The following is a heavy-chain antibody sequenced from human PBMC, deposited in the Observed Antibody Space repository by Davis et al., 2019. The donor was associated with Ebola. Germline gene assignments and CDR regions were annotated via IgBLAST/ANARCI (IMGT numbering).Heavy chain of an antibody. CDR1: GFTFSSHA. CDR2: IYSGGST. D-gene: IGHD6-6*01. J-gene: IGHJ6*02. V-gene: IGHV3-53*04. Sequence: PGGSLRLSCAASGFTFSSHAMSWVRQAPGKGLEWVSVIYSGGSTYYADSVKGRFTISRHNSKNTLYLQMNSLRAEDTAVYYCASQPNLEYSSSSGDYYYGMDVWGQGTTVTVSS. CDR3: ASQPNLEYSSSSGDYYYGMDV.